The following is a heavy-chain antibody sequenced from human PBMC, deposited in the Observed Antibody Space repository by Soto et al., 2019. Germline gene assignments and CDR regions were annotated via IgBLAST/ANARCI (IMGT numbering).Heavy chain of an antibody. V-gene: IGHV3-30*18. D-gene: IGHD4-17*01. Sequence: QVRLVESGGGVVQPGRSLRLSCAASGFTFSSYGMHWVRQAPGKGLEWVAVISYDGSNKYYADSVKGRFTISRDNSNNPLYLQMNSLRAEDTAVYYCAKDHVTKGPFDYWGQGTLVTVSS. CDR2: ISYDGSNK. CDR3: AKDHVTKGPFDY. CDR1: GFTFSSYG. J-gene: IGHJ4*02.